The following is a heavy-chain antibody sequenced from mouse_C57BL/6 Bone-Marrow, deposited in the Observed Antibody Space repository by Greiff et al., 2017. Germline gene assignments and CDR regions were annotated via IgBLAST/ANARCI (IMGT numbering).Heavy chain of an antibody. V-gene: IGHV1-49*01. Sequence: LQQSGAELVRPGSSVKLSCKDSYFAFMASAMHWVKQRPGHGLDWIGSFTMYSDATEYSEHFKGKATLTANTASSTAYMELSSLTSEDSAVYYCARGDTTSTGYFDVGGTGTTVTVSS. J-gene: IGHJ1*03. D-gene: IGHD5-5*01. CDR1: YFAFMASA. CDR3: ARGDTTSTGYFDV. CDR2: FTMYSDAT.